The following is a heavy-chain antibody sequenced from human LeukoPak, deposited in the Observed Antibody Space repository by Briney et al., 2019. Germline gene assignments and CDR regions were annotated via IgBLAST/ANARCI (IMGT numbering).Heavy chain of an antibody. CDR2: IYHSGST. Sequence: SETLSLTCTVSGYSISSGYYWGWIRQPPGKGLEWIGSIYHSGSTYYNPSLKSRVTISVDTSKNQFSLKLSSVTAADTAVYYCARLYSSSWFYYFDYWGQGTLVTVSS. CDR1: GYSISSGYY. CDR3: ARLYSSSWFYYFDY. V-gene: IGHV4-38-2*02. J-gene: IGHJ4*02. D-gene: IGHD6-13*01.